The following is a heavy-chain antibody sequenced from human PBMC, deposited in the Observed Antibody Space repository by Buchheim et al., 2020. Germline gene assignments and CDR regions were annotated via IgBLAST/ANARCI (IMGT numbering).Heavy chain of an antibody. Sequence: EVQVLESGGGFVQPGGSLRLSCAASVFTFSSYAMSWVRQAPGKGLEWVSANSGGGDSTDYADSVRGRFTISRHNSKNTLYLQMNSLRAEDTAVDYCAKHKETAMVTPYYGMDVWGQGTT. V-gene: IGHV3-23*01. CDR2: NSGGGDST. D-gene: IGHD5-18*01. CDR3: AKHKETAMVTPYYGMDV. J-gene: IGHJ6*02. CDR1: VFTFSSYA.